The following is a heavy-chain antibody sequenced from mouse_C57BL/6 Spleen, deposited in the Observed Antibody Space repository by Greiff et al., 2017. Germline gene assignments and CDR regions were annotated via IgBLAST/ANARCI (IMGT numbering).Heavy chain of an antibody. D-gene: IGHD1-1*01. Sequence: EVKLLESGPGLVKPSQSLSLTCSVTGYSITSGYFWNWIRQSPENKLEWMGYIRYDGNNNYNPSFKNRISITPDTSKNPFFLKLNSVTTEDTATYYCAREIFIIADFVFGCWGQGTTLTVSS. V-gene: IGHV3-6*01. CDR1: GYSITSGYF. CDR2: IRYDGNN. J-gene: IGHJ2*01. CDR3: AREIFIIADFVFGC.